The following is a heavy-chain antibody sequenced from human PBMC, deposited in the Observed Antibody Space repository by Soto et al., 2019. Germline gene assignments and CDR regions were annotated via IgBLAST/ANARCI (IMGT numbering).Heavy chain of an antibody. CDR2: MNQDGSER. J-gene: IGHJ4*02. CDR1: GFTFSNYW. CDR3: TRDRSGTMLF. Sequence: EVQLVESGGGLVQPGGSLRLSCTASGFTFSNYWMSWVRQAPGEGLEWVANMNQDGSERYYVDSVKGRFTISRDNAKNSLYQQINSLRAEDTAIYYCTRDRSGTMLFWGQGTLVTVSS. V-gene: IGHV3-7*01. D-gene: IGHD1-7*01.